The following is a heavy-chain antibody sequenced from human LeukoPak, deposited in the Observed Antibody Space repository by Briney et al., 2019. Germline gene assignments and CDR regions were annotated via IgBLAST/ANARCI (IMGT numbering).Heavy chain of an antibody. CDR2: ISSSGSNI. J-gene: IGHJ4*02. CDR1: GFTYSADS. D-gene: IGHD5-18*01. CDR3: ARDRRGYNYGPLAY. V-gene: IGHV3-48*02. Sequence: GGSLRLSCAASGFTYSADSMNWVRQAPGKGLEWVSYISSSGSNIDYADSVKGRFTISRDNAKNSLYLQMNSLRDEDTAVYSCARDRRGYNYGPLAYWGQGTLVTVSS.